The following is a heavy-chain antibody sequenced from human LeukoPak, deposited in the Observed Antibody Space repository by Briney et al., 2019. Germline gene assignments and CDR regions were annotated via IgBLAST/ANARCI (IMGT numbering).Heavy chain of an antibody. Sequence: GGSLRLSCAASGFTFSSYWMNWARQAPGKGLVWVSRIASDGSSTTYADSVKGRFSISRDNARNTLYLQMNSLRVEDTAVYYCARGRPHGNDYWGQGTLVTVSS. CDR2: IASDGSST. V-gene: IGHV3-74*01. CDR3: ARGRPHGNDY. CDR1: GFTFSSYW. D-gene: IGHD4-23*01. J-gene: IGHJ4*02.